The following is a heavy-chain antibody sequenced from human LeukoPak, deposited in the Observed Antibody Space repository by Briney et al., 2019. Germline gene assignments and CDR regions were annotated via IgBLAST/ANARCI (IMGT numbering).Heavy chain of an antibody. CDR3: AREGSITMIVVPIAGYFDY. V-gene: IGHV4-34*01. D-gene: IGHD3-22*01. Sequence: GSLRLSCAASGFTFSSYSMSWVRQAPGKGLEWIGEINHSGSTNYNPSLKSRVTISVDTSKNQFSLKLSSVTAADTAVYYCAREGSITMIVVPIAGYFDYWGQGTLVTVSS. CDR1: GFTFSSYS. J-gene: IGHJ4*02. CDR2: INHSGST.